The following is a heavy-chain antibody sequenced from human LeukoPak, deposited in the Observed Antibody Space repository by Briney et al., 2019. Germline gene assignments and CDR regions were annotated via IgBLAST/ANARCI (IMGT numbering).Heavy chain of an antibody. Sequence: PGGSLRLSCAASGFTFSNYWMSWVRQAPGKGLEWVANIKQDGSEKYYVDSVKGRFTISRDNAKNSLYLQMSSLRADDTAVYYCARDHGNLIAAAPHTFNWFDPWGQGTLVTVSS. CDR2: IKQDGSEK. J-gene: IGHJ5*02. D-gene: IGHD6-13*01. V-gene: IGHV3-7*01. CDR1: GFTFSNYW. CDR3: ARDHGNLIAAAPHTFNWFDP.